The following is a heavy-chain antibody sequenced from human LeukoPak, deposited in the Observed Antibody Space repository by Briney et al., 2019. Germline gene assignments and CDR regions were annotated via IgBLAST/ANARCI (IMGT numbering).Heavy chain of an antibody. V-gene: IGHV1-18*01. CDR1: GYTFTSYG. J-gene: IGHJ6*03. CDR3: ASTPTGIVGATLWGYYMDV. CDR2: ISAYNGNT. D-gene: IGHD1-26*01. Sequence: ASVKVSCKASGYTFTSYGISWVRQAPGQGLEWMGWISAYNGNTNYAQKLQGRVTMTTDTSTSTAYMELRSLRSDDTAVYYCASTPTGIVGATLWGYYMDVWGKGTTVTVSS.